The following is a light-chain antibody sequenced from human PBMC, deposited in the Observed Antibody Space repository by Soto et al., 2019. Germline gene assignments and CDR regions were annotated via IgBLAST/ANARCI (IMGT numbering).Light chain of an antibody. CDR1: SSDVGGYNY. V-gene: IGLV2-14*01. CDR3: SSYTTFRTPHVA. CDR2: EVT. Sequence: QSALTQPASVSGSLGRSITISCTGTSSDVGGYNYVSWYQQHPGQAPKLLIHEVTNRPSGISDRFSGSKSANTASLTISGLRAEDESHYYCSSYTTFRTPHVAFGGGTKLPVL. J-gene: IGLJ2*01.